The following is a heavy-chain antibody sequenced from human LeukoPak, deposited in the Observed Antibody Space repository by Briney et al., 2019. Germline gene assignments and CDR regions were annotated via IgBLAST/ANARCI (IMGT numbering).Heavy chain of an antibody. CDR3: ARGLKPYDYVWGSYRLYYFDY. CDR2: MNPNSGNT. J-gene: IGHJ4*02. D-gene: IGHD3-16*02. V-gene: IGHV1-8*01. CDR1: GYTFTSYD. Sequence: ASVKVSCKASGYTFTSYDINWVRQATGQGLEWMGWMNPNSGNTGYAQKFQGRVTMTRNTSISTAYMELSSLRSEDTAVYYCARGLKPYDYVWGSYRLYYFDYWGQGTLVTVSS.